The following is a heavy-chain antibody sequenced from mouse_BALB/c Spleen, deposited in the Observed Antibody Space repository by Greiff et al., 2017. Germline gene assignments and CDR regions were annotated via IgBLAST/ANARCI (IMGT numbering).Heavy chain of an antibody. Sequence: DVKLVESGGGLVKPGGSLKLSCAASGFTFSSYAMSWVRQTPEKRLEWVASISSGGSTYYPDSVKGRFTISRDNARNILYLQMSSLRSEDTAMYYCARASTMITTRDWYFDVWGAGTTVTVSS. V-gene: IGHV5-6-5*01. CDR1: GFTFSSYA. D-gene: IGHD2-4*01. CDR2: ISSGGST. CDR3: ARASTMITTRDWYFDV. J-gene: IGHJ1*01.